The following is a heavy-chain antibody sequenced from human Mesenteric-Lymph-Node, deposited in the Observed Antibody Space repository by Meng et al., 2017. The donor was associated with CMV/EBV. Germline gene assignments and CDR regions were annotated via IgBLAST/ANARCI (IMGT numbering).Heavy chain of an antibody. Sequence: GESLKISCAASGFTVSSYSMNWVRQAPGKGLEWVSYISSSSSTIYYADSVKGRFTISRDNAKNSLYLQMNSLRAEDTAVYYCARGGDDFWSGSDAFDIWGQGTRVTVSS. CDR2: ISSSSSTI. V-gene: IGHV3-48*04. CDR3: ARGGDDFWSGSDAFDI. D-gene: IGHD3-3*01. J-gene: IGHJ3*02. CDR1: GFTVSSYS.